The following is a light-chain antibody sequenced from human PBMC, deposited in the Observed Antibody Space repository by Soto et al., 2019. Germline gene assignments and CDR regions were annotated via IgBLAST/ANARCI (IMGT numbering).Light chain of an antibody. Sequence: DIQMPQSPSSLSASVGDRVTITCRASQSISRYLNWYQQKPGKAPNLLIYVASSLQSDVPSRFSGSGSGTDFTLTISSLQPEDFATYYCQQDNSFPWTFGQGTMVDIK. J-gene: IGKJ1*01. CDR3: QQDNSFPWT. CDR1: QSISRY. CDR2: VAS. V-gene: IGKV1-39*01.